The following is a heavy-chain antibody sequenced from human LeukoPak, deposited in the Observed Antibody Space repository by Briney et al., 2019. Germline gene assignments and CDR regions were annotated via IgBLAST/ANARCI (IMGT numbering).Heavy chain of an antibody. CDR1: GFTFSSYW. D-gene: IGHD3-9*01. V-gene: IGHV3-7*01. J-gene: IGHJ4*02. Sequence: GGSLRLSCAASGFTFSSYWMSWVRQAPGKGLEWVATIKYDGSDKYYVDSVKGRFTISRDNSKNTLYLQMNSLRAEDTAVYSCARGGYFDWLDLDYWGQGTLVTVSS. CDR3: ARGGYFDWLDLDY. CDR2: IKYDGSDK.